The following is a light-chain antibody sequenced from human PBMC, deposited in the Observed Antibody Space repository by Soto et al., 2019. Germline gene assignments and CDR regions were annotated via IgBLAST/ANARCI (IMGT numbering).Light chain of an antibody. Sequence: SYELTQPPSVSVAPGQTARLTCGGDTVGSKGIHWYQQKAGQAPVLVVYDDSDRPSGIPERFSGSNSENVATLTIGRVEAGDEADYYCQVWNSFGDHVVFGGGTKVTVL. CDR2: DDS. V-gene: IGLV3-21*02. J-gene: IGLJ2*01. CDR3: QVWNSFGDHVV. CDR1: TVGSKG.